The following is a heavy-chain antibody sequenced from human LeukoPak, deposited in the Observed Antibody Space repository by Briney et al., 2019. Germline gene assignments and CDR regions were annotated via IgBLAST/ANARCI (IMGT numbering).Heavy chain of an antibody. D-gene: IGHD2-8*01. Sequence: PSETLSLTSTVSGGSISRYYWNCIRQPAGKGLEWIGHIYTSGSTNYNSSLKSRVTMSVDSSKNQFSVKLNSVIAADTAMYYCARGVYLGNGYYFDYWGQGTLVTVSS. V-gene: IGHV4-4*07. CDR2: IYTSGST. CDR1: GGSISRYY. J-gene: IGHJ4*02. CDR3: ARGVYLGNGYYFDY.